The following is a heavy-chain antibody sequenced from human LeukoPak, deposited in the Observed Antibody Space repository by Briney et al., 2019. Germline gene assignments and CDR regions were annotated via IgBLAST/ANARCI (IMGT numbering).Heavy chain of an antibody. J-gene: IGHJ4*02. D-gene: IGHD3-22*01. CDR2: IYHSGST. V-gene: IGHV4-4*02. CDR3: ASRYDSSGYYTHFDY. CDR1: GGSISSSNW. Sequence: SETLSLTCAVSGGSISSSNWWSWVRQPPGKGLEWIGEIYHSGSTNYNPSLKSRVTISVDKSKNQFSLKLSSVTAADTAVYYCASRYDSSGYYTHFDYWGQGTLVTVSS.